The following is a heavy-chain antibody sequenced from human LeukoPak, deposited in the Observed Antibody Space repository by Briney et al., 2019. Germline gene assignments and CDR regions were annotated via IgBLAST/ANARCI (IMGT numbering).Heavy chain of an antibody. CDR3: ARGDYDSSGYAFDI. Sequence: ASVKASCKASGYTFTGYYMHWVRQAPGQGLEWMGWINPNSGGTNYAQKFQGRVTMTRDTSISTAYMELSRLRSDDTAVYYCARGDYDSSGYAFDIWGQGTMVTVSS. D-gene: IGHD3-22*01. CDR1: GYTFTGYY. J-gene: IGHJ3*02. V-gene: IGHV1-2*02. CDR2: INPNSGGT.